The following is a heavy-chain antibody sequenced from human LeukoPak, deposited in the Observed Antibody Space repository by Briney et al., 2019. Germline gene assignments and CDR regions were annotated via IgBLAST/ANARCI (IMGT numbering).Heavy chain of an antibody. Sequence: GGSLRLSCAASGFTFSSYSMSWVRQAPGKGLEWVSAISVNGGSTYYADSVKGRFTISRHNSKNTLYLQMNSLRAEDTAVYNCAKDSTFHGSGSYYNPSTPHLDYWGQGTLVTVSS. CDR2: ISVNGGST. V-gene: IGHV3-23*01. CDR1: GFTFSSYS. J-gene: IGHJ4*02. CDR3: AKDSTFHGSGSYYNPSTPHLDY. D-gene: IGHD3-10*01.